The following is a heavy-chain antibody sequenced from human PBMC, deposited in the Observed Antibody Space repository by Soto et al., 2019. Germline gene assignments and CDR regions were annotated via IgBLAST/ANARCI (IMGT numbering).Heavy chain of an antibody. J-gene: IGHJ6*03. Sequence: SETLSLTCAVYGGSFSGYYWSWIRQPPGKGLEWIGEINNSGSTNYNPSLKSRVTISVGTSKNQFSLMLSSVTAADTAVYYCARAYYGSGSYYFDYYYLDVWRKGTTVTVSS. D-gene: IGHD3-10*01. CDR3: ARAYYGSGSYYFDYYYLDV. CDR1: GGSFSGYY. CDR2: INNSGST. V-gene: IGHV4-34*01.